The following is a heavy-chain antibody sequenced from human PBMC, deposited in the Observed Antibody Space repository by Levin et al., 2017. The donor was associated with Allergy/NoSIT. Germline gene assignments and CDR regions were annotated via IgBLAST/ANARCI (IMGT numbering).Heavy chain of an antibody. J-gene: IGHJ4*02. CDR3: AKDLDTSGDLGY. CDR2: ISYDGSKK. CDR1: GFTFSTYG. V-gene: IGHV3-30*18. Sequence: GGSLRLSCAASGFTFSTYGMHWVRQAPGKGLEWVAVISYDGSKKYYADSVRGRFTISRDNSKNTSYLQVNSLRAEDTAVYYCAKDLDTSGDLGYWGQGTLVTVSS. D-gene: IGHD3/OR15-3a*01.